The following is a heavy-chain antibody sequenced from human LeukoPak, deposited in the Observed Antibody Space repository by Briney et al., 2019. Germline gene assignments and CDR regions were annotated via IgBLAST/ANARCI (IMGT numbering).Heavy chain of an antibody. D-gene: IGHD3-22*01. CDR1: GFTFSSYA. CDR3: AKDSYRYYYDTSGYHYDY. Sequence: GGSLRLSCAASGFTFSSYAMSWVRQAPGKGLEWVSGISGSGGSTYYADSVKGRFTISRDNSKNTLYLQMNSLRAEDTAVYYCAKDSYRYYYDTSGYHYDYWGRGTLVTVSS. CDR2: ISGSGGST. J-gene: IGHJ4*02. V-gene: IGHV3-23*01.